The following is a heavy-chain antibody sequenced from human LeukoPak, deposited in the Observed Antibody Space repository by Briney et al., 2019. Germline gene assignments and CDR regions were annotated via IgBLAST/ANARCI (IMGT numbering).Heavy chain of an antibody. CDR3: ARDSNPKQQLVLIGMDV. J-gene: IGHJ6*02. CDR2: IYYSGST. Sequence: PSETLSLTCTVSGGSISSYYWSWIRQPPGKGLEWIGYIYYSGSTNYNPSLKSRVTISVDTSKNQFSLKLSSVTAADTAVYYCARDSNPKQQLVLIGMDVWGQGTTVTVSS. D-gene: IGHD6-13*01. V-gene: IGHV4-59*12. CDR1: GGSISSYY.